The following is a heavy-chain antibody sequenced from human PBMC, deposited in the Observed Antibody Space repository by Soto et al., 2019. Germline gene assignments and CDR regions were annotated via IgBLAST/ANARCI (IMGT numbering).Heavy chain of an antibody. V-gene: IGHV4-59*13. CDR2: IYYSGST. J-gene: IGHJ6*02. Sequence: SPPPTLASTTTCGPSRGGHGRWIQGPPGKGLEWSGYIYYSGSTNYNPSLKSRVTISVDTSKNQFSLKLSSVTAADMAVYYCSRAGFWSGYYNYYYYGMDVWGQGTTVT. CDR3: SRAGFWSGYYNYYYYGMDV. D-gene: IGHD3-3*01. CDR1: CGPSRGGH.